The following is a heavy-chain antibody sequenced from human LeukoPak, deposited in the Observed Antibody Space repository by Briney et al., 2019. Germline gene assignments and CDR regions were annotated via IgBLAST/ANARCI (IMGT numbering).Heavy chain of an antibody. CDR3: AGYGSGSYYKAFDY. J-gene: IGHJ4*02. CDR1: GGSISNYY. CDR2: VHYSGST. D-gene: IGHD3-10*01. Sequence: SETLSLTCTVSGGSISNYYWSWIRQPPGKGLEWIAYVHYSGSTSYNPSLKSRVTISIDTSKNQFSLKLSSVTAADTAVYYCAGYGSGSYYKAFDYWGQGTLVTVSS. V-gene: IGHV4-59*01.